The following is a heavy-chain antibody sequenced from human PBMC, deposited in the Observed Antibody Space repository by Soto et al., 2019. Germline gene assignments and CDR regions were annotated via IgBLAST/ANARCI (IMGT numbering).Heavy chain of an antibody. Sequence: QVQLQESGPGLVKPSETLSLTCTVSGGSISSYCWSWIRQPPGKGLEWIGYIYYSGSTNYNPSLKSRVTISVDTSKNQFSLKLSSVTAADTAVYYCVRASSGPYGMDVWGQGTTVTVSS. J-gene: IGHJ6*02. CDR1: GGSISSYC. CDR2: IYYSGST. V-gene: IGHV4-59*01. D-gene: IGHD7-27*01. CDR3: VRASSGPYGMDV.